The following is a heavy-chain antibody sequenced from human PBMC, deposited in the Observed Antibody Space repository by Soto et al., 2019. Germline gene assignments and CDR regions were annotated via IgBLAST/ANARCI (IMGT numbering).Heavy chain of an antibody. CDR2: ISSGSTYT. CDR1: GFTFSDYY. CDR3: ARCSPADIVANTY. J-gene: IGHJ4*02. Sequence: PVGSMRLSCAASGFTFSDYYMTWIRQAPGKGLEWVSYISSGSTYTNYADSVKGRFTISRDNAQNSLYLQMNSLRAEDTAVYYCARCSPADIVANTYWGQGTLVTVSS. V-gene: IGHV3-11*06. D-gene: IGHD5-12*01.